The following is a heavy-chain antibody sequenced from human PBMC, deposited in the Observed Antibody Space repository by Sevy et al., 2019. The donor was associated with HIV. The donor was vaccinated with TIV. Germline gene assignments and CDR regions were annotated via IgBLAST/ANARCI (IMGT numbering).Heavy chain of an antibody. V-gene: IGHV3-9*01. J-gene: IGHJ6*02. D-gene: IGHD3-22*01. CDR1: GFTFDDYV. Sequence: GGSLRLSCAASGFTFDDYVMHWVRQAPGKGLEWVSGISWNSGSIGYADSVKGRFTISRDNAKNSLYLQMNSLRAEDTALYYCAKDTAPHYYDSSGQYYYYGMDVWGQGTTVTVSS. CDR3: AKDTAPHYYDSSGQYYYYGMDV. CDR2: ISWNSGSI.